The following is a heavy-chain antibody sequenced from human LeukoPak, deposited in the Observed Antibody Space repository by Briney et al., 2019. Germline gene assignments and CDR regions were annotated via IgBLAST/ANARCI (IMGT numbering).Heavy chain of an antibody. V-gene: IGHV1-2*06. J-gene: IGHJ4*02. CDR1: GYTFTDYY. CDR3: ARVRGVGGYSDY. D-gene: IGHD2-15*01. Sequence: ASVKVSCKASGYTFTDYYMHWVRQAPGQGLEWMGRINPNSGGTNYAQKFQGRVTMTRDTSISTAYMELSRLRSDDTAVYYCARVRGVGGYSDYWGQGTLVTVSS. CDR2: INPNSGGT.